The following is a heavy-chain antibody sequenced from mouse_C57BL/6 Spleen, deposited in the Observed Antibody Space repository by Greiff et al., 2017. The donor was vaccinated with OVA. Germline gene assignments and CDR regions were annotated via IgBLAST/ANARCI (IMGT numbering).Heavy chain of an antibody. D-gene: IGHD2-5*01. V-gene: IGHV1-26*01. Sequence: EVQLQQSGPELVKPGASVKISCKASGYTFTDYYMNWVKQSHGKSLEWIGDINPNNGGTSYNQKFKGKATLTVDKSSSTAYMELRSLTSEDSAVYYCAYSNYGFAYWGQGTLVTVSA. CDR3: AYSNYGFAY. CDR2: INPNNGGT. CDR1: GYTFTDYY. J-gene: IGHJ3*01.